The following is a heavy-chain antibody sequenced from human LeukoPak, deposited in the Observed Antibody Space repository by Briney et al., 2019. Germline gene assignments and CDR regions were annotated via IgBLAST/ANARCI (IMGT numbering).Heavy chain of an antibody. CDR1: GGTFSSYA. CDR3: ARGGGDGYNHDYYYGMDV. V-gene: IGHV1-69*13. J-gene: IGHJ6*02. D-gene: IGHD5-24*01. Sequence: SVKVSCQASGGTFSSYAVSWVRQAPGQGLEWMGGIIPIFGTANYAQKFQGRVTITADESTSTAYMELSSLRSEDTAVYYCARGGGDGYNHDYYYGMDVWGQGTTVTVSS. CDR2: IIPIFGTA.